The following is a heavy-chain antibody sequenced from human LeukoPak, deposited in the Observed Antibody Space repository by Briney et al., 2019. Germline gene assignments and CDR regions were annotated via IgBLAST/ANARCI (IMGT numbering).Heavy chain of an antibody. J-gene: IGHJ4*02. D-gene: IGHD5-24*01. CDR1: GFTFSSYS. Sequence: GGSLRLSCAASGFTFSSYSMNWVRQAPGKGLEWVSSISSSSSYIYYADSVKGRFTISRDNSENTLYLQMSSLTTEDTAVYYCARSRNYPPRDFHFWGQGTLVTVSS. CDR3: ARSRNYPPRDFHF. CDR2: ISSSSSYI. V-gene: IGHV3-21*01.